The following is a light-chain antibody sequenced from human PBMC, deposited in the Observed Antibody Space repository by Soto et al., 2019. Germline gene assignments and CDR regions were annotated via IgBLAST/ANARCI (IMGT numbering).Light chain of an antibody. CDR1: ESVSSY. J-gene: IGKJ3*01. CDR2: DVS. CDR3: QQRSKWPLT. V-gene: IGKV3-11*01. Sequence: EIVLTQSPDTLSVSPGERATLSCRASESVSSYFAWYQQKPGQAPRLLIYDVSKRATGIPARFSGSGSGTDFTLTISSLEPEDFAVYYCQQRSKWPLTFGPGTKVDIK.